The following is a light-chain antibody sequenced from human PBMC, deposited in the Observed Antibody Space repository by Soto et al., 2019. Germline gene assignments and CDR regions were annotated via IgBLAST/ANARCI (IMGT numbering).Light chain of an antibody. J-gene: IGKJ1*01. V-gene: IGKV3-15*01. CDR3: QQYNNWPRT. CDR1: QSVSSN. CDR2: GAS. Sequence: EIVMTQSPATLSVSPGESATLSCRASQSVSSNLAWYQQKPGQAPRLLIYGASTRATGIPDRFSGSGSGAEFTFTISSLQSEDLAVYYCQQYNNWPRTFGQGTKV.